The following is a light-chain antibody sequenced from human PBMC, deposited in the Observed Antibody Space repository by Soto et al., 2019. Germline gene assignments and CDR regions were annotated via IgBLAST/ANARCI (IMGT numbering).Light chain of an antibody. CDR3: QQSHHFPYT. V-gene: IGKV1-39*01. CDR1: QAISNY. J-gene: IGKJ5*01. Sequence: DIQMTQSPSFLSASVGYRVTSTCRAIQAISNYFNWYQQKPGKAPNLLIYTASILQTGAPSRFSGSGSETDFTLTISSLQPEDSGTYFCQQSHHFPYTFGQGTRLEI. CDR2: TAS.